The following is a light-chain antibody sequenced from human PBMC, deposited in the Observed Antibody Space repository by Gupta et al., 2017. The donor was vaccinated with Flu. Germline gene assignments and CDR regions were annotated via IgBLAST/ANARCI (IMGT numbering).Light chain of an antibody. CDR1: QSVTFSDGSIY. CDR2: RVS. V-gene: IGKV2-30*01. Sequence: DIVMTQSPLSLPVTLGQPASISCRSSQSVTFSDGSIYVHWFHQRPGQSPRRLIYRVSNRDSGVPDRFSGSGSGTDFTLKISRVEAEDVGVYYCMQGTHWPFTFDHGTKVDIK. J-gene: IGKJ3*01. CDR3: MQGTHWPFT.